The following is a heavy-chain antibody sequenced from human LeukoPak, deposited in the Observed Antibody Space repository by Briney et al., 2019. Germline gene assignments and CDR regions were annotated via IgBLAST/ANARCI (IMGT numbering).Heavy chain of an antibody. J-gene: IGHJ4*02. CDR1: GYTFTGYY. D-gene: IGHD1-26*01. CDR2: INPSGGST. V-gene: IGHV1-46*01. CDR3: AGEAQGRGATGGSY. Sequence: ASVKVSCKASGYTFTGYYMHWVRQAPGQGLEWMGIINPSGGSTSYAQKFQGRVTMTRDMSTSTVYMELSSLRSEDTAVYYCAGEAQGRGATGGSYWGQGTLVTVSS.